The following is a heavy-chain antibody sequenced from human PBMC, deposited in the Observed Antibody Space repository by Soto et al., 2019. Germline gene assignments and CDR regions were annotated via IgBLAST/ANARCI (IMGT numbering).Heavy chain of an antibody. CDR1: GFTLRGYW. CDR3: AKDGRLGEFDY. Sequence: EVQLVESGGGLVQPGGSLRLSCAASGFTLRGYWMHWVRQAPGKGLVWVSRINSDGSSTSYADSVKGRFTISRDNAKNRLYLQMNSLRAEDTAVYYCAKDGRLGEFDYWGQGTLVTASS. CDR2: INSDGSST. J-gene: IGHJ4*02. V-gene: IGHV3-74*01. D-gene: IGHD1-1*01.